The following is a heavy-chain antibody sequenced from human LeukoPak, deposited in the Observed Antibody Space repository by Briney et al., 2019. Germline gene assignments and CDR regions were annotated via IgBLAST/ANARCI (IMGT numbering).Heavy chain of an antibody. Sequence: SETLSLTCTVSGGSISSYYWSWMRQPPGKGLEWIGYIYYSGSTNYNPSLKSRVTISVDTSKNQFSLKLSSVTAADTAVYYCASDVGGSGQIDYWGQGTLVTVSS. V-gene: IGHV4-59*01. J-gene: IGHJ4*02. D-gene: IGHD3-10*01. CDR3: ASDVGGSGQIDY. CDR2: IYYSGST. CDR1: GGSISSYY.